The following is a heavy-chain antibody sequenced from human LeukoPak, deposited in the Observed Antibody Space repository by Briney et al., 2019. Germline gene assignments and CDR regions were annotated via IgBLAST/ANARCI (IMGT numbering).Heavy chain of an antibody. D-gene: IGHD1/OR15-1a*01. Sequence: AGSLRLSCAASGFTFTSYWMGWVRQAPGKGLEWVAHIKGDGSDKEYVDSVKGRFTISRDNAKNSLYLQMNSLRAEDTAVYYCARWRTYIQGFFDPWGQGTLVTVSS. CDR2: IKGDGSDK. V-gene: IGHV3-7*05. CDR1: GFTFTSYW. J-gene: IGHJ5*02. CDR3: ARWRTYIQGFFDP.